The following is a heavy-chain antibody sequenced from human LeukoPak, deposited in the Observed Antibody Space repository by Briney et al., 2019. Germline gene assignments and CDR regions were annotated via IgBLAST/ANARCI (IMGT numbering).Heavy chain of an antibody. CDR2: IYYSGST. CDR3: ARVHYDSSGYYDYYFDY. Sequence: SETLSLTCTVSGGSISSDYWSWIRQSPGKGLEWIGSIYYSGSTYYNPSLKSRVTISVDTSKNQFSLKLSSVTAADTAVYYCARVHYDSSGYYDYYFDYWGQGTLVTVSS. D-gene: IGHD3-22*01. J-gene: IGHJ4*02. V-gene: IGHV4-59*05. CDR1: GGSISSDY.